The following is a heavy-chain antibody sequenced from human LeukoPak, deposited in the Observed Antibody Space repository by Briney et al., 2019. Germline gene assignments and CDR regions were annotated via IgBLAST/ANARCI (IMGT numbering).Heavy chain of an antibody. CDR1: GFTFSTYA. V-gene: IGHV3-23*01. D-gene: IGHD3-10*01. Sequence: PGGSLRLSCAASGFTFSTYAMSWVRQAPGEGLEWVSAIGGSGDFTYYAEYVRGRFTISRDNSKKTLYLQMNSLRADDTAVYYCAKADRGWGVITKDWGQGTLVTVSS. J-gene: IGHJ4*02. CDR3: AKADRGWGVITKD. CDR2: IGGSGDFT.